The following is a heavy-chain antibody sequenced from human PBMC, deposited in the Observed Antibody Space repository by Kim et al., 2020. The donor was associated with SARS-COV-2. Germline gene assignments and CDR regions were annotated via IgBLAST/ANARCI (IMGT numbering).Heavy chain of an antibody. CDR3: ASRPPDATMGQLDY. CDR1: GFTFSSHG. CDR2: IWYDGSKK. J-gene: IGHJ4*02. V-gene: IGHV3-33*08. Sequence: GGSLRLSCAGSGFTFSSHGMHWVRQAPGKGLEWVAVIWYDGSKKYYADSVKGRFTISRDNSENTLYLQMNSLRAEDTALYYCASRPPDATMGQLDYWGQGTLVTVSS. D-gene: IGHD2-2*01.